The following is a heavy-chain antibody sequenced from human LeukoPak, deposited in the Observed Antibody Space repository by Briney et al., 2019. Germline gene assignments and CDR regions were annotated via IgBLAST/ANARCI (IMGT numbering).Heavy chain of an antibody. CDR3: ARSGWFGWFDP. D-gene: IGHD3-10*01. V-gene: IGHV4-59*08. CDR1: GGSISSSY. J-gene: IGHJ5*02. Sequence: PSETLSLTCTVSGGSISSSYWSWIRQSPGKGLEWVGYIHHSGNTNSNPPLKSRVTISVDTSKNQFSLKLSSVTAADTAVYYCARSGWFGWFDPWGQGTLVTVSS. CDR2: IHHSGNT.